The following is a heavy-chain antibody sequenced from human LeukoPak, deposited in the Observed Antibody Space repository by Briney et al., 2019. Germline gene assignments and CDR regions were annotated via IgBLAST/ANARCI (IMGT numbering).Heavy chain of an antibody. CDR1: GGSFSGSY. CDR2: INHSGTT. CDR3: ARVHPRRLLWFGEAHDAFDI. V-gene: IGHV4-34*01. Sequence: PSETLSLTCSVSGGSFSGSYWSWIRQPPGKGLEWIGEINHSGTTNYNPSLASRVTISVDTSKNQFSLKLSSVTAADTAVYYCARVHPRRLLWFGEAHDAFDIWGQGTMVTVSS. J-gene: IGHJ3*02. D-gene: IGHD3-10*01.